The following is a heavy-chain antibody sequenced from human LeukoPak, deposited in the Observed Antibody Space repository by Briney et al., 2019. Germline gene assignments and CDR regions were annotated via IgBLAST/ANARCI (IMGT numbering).Heavy chain of an antibody. CDR1: GGSLSGHY. V-gene: IGHV4-59*11. J-gene: IGHJ4*02. Sequence: SEALALTCIVSGGSLSGHYWSWIRQPPGKELELIGHIYYSGATYYSPSLKSRVTISLDTSRNQFSLKLTSVTAADTAVYYCARFSSGCDTSSCYLNYWGQGTLVTVS. CDR3: ARFSSGCDTSSCYLNY. CDR2: IYYSGAT. D-gene: IGHD2-2*01.